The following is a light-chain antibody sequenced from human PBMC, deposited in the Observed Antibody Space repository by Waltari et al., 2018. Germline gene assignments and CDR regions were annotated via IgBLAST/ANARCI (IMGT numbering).Light chain of an antibody. CDR1: SSDVGGYNY. CDR2: DVS. V-gene: IGLV2-14*01. CDR3: SSYTSSSTPYV. J-gene: IGLJ1*01. Sequence: QSALTQPASVSGSPGQSITISCTGTSSDVGGYNYFSWYQQHPGKAPKLRIYDVSKLPSGVSNRFSGSKSGNTASLTISGLQAEDEADYYCSSYTSSSTPYVFGTGTKVTVL.